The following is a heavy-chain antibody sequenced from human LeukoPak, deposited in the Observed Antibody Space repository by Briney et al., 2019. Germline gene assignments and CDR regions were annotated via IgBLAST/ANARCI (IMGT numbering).Heavy chain of an antibody. V-gene: IGHV4-39*07. D-gene: IGHD6-19*01. J-gene: IGHJ4*02. CDR1: GGSVSSGNYY. CDR2: IYYSGST. Sequence: SETLSLTCIVSGGSVSSGNYYWGWIRQPPGKGLEWIGSIYYSGSTSYSPSLRSRVTMSLDTYKNQFSLKLSSVTAADTALYYCARVSSGWYYFDYWGQGTLVTVSS. CDR3: ARVSSGWYYFDY.